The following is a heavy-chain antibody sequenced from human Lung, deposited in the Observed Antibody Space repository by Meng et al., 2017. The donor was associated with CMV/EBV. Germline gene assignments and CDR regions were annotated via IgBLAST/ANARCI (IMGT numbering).Heavy chain of an antibody. J-gene: IGHJ4*02. CDR3: ARRTRDGYNLRDYYFDY. CDR1: GSSITNYY. CDR2: IYYSGST. V-gene: IGHV4-59*08. Sequence: QVQLQQWGAGLLKPSETLSLTCTVSGSSITNYYWSWIRQPLGKGLECIGHIYYSGSTKYNPSLQSRVTISVDKSKNQFSLRLSSMTAADTAVYYCARRTRDGYNLRDYYFDYWGQGTLVTVSS. D-gene: IGHD5-24*01.